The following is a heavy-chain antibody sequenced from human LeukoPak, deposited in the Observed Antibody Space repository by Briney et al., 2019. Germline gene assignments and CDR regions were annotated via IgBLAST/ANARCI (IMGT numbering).Heavy chain of an antibody. CDR2: ISGSGGST. CDR1: GFTFSSYA. J-gene: IGHJ4*02. D-gene: IGHD6-6*01. V-gene: IGHV3-23*01. Sequence: GGSLRLSCAASGFTFSSYAMSWVRQAPGKGLEWVLGISGSGGSTYYAASVKGRFTISRDKPKNTLYLQMNSLRAEDTAVYYCAKVDSYSSINWGQETLVTVSS. CDR3: AKVDSYSSIN.